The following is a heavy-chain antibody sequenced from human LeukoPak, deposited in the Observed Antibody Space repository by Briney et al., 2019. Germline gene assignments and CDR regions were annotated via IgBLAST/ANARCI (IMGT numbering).Heavy chain of an antibody. J-gene: IGHJ3*02. CDR2: INHSGST. Sequence: PSETLSLTCAVYGGSFSGYYWSWIRQPPGKGLEWIGEINHSGSTNYNPSLKSRVTISVDTSKNQFSLKLSSVTAADTAVYYCATPAPGADAFDIWGQGTIVTVCS. CDR1: GGSFSGYY. V-gene: IGHV4-34*01. CDR3: ATPAPGADAFDI. D-gene: IGHD2-8*02.